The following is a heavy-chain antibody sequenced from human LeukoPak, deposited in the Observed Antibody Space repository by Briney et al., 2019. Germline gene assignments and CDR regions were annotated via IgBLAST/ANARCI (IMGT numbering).Heavy chain of an antibody. V-gene: IGHV4-4*07. CDR3: ASGTWGFYDTTVGVY. CDR1: GGSISSYY. Sequence: SETLSLTCTVSGGSISSYYCSWIRQSAGKGLEWIGRIYTSGSTNYNPSLKSRVTMSVDTSKNQFSLKLSSVTAADTAVFYCASGTWGFYDTTVGVYWGQGTLVTVSS. CDR2: IYTSGST. J-gene: IGHJ4*02. D-gene: IGHD3-22*01.